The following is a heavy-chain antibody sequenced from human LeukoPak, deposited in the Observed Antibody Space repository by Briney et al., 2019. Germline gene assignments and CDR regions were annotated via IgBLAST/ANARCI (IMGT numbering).Heavy chain of an antibody. CDR2: IYSSGST. Sequence: SETLFLTCTISGASISDYCWSWIRQSPGKGLEWIGYIYSSGSTNYNPSLNSRVTISVDTSKKHFSLKLTSVTAADTAVYYCASTLITFGGLMTFYFDSWGQGTLVTVSS. CDR3: ASTLITFGGLMTFYFDS. CDR1: GASISDYC. D-gene: IGHD3-16*01. V-gene: IGHV4-59*01. J-gene: IGHJ4*02.